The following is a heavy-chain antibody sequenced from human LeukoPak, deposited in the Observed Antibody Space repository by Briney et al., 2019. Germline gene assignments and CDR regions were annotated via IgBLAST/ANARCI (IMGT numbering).Heavy chain of an antibody. D-gene: IGHD5-18*01. CDR3: ARDSTWIQDF. Sequence: GGSLRLSCAASGFTFSSYAMHWVRQAPGKGLEWVAVISYDGSNKYYADSVKGRITISRDNSKNTVYLKMNSLRGEDTAVYYCARDSTWIQDFWGQGTLVTVSS. CDR2: ISYDGSNK. J-gene: IGHJ4*02. V-gene: IGHV3-30-3*01. CDR1: GFTFSSYA.